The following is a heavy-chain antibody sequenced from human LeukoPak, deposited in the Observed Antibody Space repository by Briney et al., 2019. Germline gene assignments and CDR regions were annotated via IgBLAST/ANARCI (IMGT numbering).Heavy chain of an antibody. Sequence: GGSLRLSCGASGFTFSNYGMLWVRQAPGKGLEWVAFIRYDGSNKLYADSVKGRFIISRDNSKNTLYLHINSLRAEDTAVYYCARENDKSDYFDYWGQGTLVTVSS. CDR2: IRYDGSNK. J-gene: IGHJ4*02. CDR1: GFTFSNYG. V-gene: IGHV3-30*02. CDR3: ARENDKSDYFDY. D-gene: IGHD3-22*01.